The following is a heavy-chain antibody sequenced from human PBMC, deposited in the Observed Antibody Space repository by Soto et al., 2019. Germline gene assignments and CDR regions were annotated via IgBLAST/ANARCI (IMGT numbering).Heavy chain of an antibody. CDR3: TRSGPGSDH. V-gene: IGHV3-7*04. Sequence: VQLVESGGGLVQPGGSLRLSCSASGFIFSTFWMSWVRQAPGKGLEWVANINEDGSEKYYVDSVKGRFPISRDNAKNSLYLQMNSLRVDDSAVYYCTRSGPGSDHWGQGSLVTVSS. CDR2: INEDGSEK. D-gene: IGHD5-12*01. CDR1: GFIFSTFW. J-gene: IGHJ4*02.